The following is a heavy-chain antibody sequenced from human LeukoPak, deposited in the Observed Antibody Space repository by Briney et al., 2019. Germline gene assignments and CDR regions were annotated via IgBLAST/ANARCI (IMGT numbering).Heavy chain of an antibody. D-gene: IGHD2-15*01. J-gene: IGHJ4*02. CDR1: GFTFSDYY. V-gene: IGHV3-11*01. Sequence: GGSLRLSCAASGFTFSDYYMSWIRQAPGKRLEWVSYISSSGSTIYYADSVKGRFTISRDNAKNSLYLQMNSLRAEDTAVYYCARAKRGSCCNFDYWGQGTLVTVSS. CDR2: ISSSGSTI. CDR3: ARAKRGSCCNFDY.